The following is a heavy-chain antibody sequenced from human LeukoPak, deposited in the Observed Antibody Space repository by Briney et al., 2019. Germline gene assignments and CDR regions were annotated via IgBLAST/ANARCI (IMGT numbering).Heavy chain of an antibody. CDR2: INPSGGST. CDR3: ARDPNSSGYYSSFDY. V-gene: IGHV1-46*03. CDR1: GYTFTSQY. Sequence: ASVKVACKASGYTFTSQYMHWVRPAPGQGLEWMGVINPSGGSTSYAQKFQGRVTMTRDTSTSTVYRELSSLRSENSAVYYCARDPNSSGYYSSFDYWGQGTLVTVSS. J-gene: IGHJ4*02. D-gene: IGHD3-22*01.